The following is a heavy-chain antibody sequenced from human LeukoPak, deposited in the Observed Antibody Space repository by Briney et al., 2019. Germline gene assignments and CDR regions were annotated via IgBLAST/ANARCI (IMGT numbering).Heavy chain of an antibody. Sequence: GVSLRLSCAASVFTFSSYGMHWVRQAPGKGLEWVAFIWYDGTNKYYADSVKGRFTISRDNSKNTLYLQMNNLRSEDTAVYYCAKDLIGYCTSPTCYPIDHWGQGTLVTVSS. CDR3: AKDLIGYCTSPTCYPIDH. J-gene: IGHJ4*02. CDR1: VFTFSSYG. D-gene: IGHD2-2*01. V-gene: IGHV3-30*02. CDR2: IWYDGTNK.